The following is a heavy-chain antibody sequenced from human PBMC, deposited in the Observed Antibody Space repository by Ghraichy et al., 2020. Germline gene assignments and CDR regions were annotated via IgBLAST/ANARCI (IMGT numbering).Heavy chain of an antibody. V-gene: IGHV4-31*03. CDR2: IYYSGST. CDR3: ARDAPRLRLTKTRQYWYFDL. J-gene: IGHJ2*01. CDR1: GGSISSGGYY. Sequence: SETLSLTCTVSGGSISSGGYYWSWIRQHPGKGLEWIGYIYYSGSTYYNPSLKSRVTISVDTSKNQFSLKLSSVTAADTAVYYCARDAPRLRLTKTRQYWYFDLWGRGTLVTVSS. D-gene: IGHD3-16*01.